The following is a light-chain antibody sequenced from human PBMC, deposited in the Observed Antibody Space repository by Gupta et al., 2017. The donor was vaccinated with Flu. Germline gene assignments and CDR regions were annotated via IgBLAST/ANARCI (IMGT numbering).Light chain of an antibody. CDR1: QGISRG. J-gene: IGKJ5*01. CDR2: AAS. CDR3: QQANSFPFT. V-gene: IGKV1-12*01. Sequence: PPSVSASVGDRINISCRASQGISRGLAWYQQKPGKAPKPLIFAASILQSGVASRCSGSGSGTDFTLTINNLQPEDFGTYYCQQANSFPFTFGQGTRL.